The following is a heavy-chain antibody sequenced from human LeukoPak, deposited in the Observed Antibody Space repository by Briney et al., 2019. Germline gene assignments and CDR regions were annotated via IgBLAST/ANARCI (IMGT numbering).Heavy chain of an antibody. V-gene: IGHV4-30-4*01. CDR1: GCSISSGDYY. D-gene: IGHD5-24*01. Sequence: SETLSLTCTVSGCSISSGDYYWSWIRQPPGEGLEWIGYIYYSGTTFYNPSLKSRPTISVDTSKNQFSLKVSSVTAADTAVYYCARNQDGYANFDYWGQGTLVTVSS. CDR3: ARNQDGYANFDY. CDR2: IYYSGTT. J-gene: IGHJ4*02.